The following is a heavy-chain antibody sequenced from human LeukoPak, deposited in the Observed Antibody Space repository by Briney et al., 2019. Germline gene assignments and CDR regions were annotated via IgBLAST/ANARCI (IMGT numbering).Heavy chain of an antibody. CDR3: ASSSGYYYPSFDY. CDR2: INHSGST. V-gene: IGHV4-34*01. CDR1: GGSFSGYY. Sequence: SETLSLTCAVYGGSFSGYYWSWIRQPPGKGLEWIGEINHSGSTNYNPSLKSRVTISVDTSKNQFSLKLSSVTAADTAVYYCASSSGYYYPSFDYWGQGTLDTVSS. D-gene: IGHD3-22*01. J-gene: IGHJ4*02.